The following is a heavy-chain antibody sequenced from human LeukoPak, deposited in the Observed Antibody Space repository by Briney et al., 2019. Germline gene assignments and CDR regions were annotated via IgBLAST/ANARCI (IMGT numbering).Heavy chain of an antibody. Sequence: ASVKVSCKASGGTFSSYAISWVRQAPGQGLEWMGGIIPIFGTANYAQKFQGRVTITADESTSTAYTELSRLRSDDTAVYYCARERAGYGGLDPWGQGTLVTVSS. V-gene: IGHV1-69*13. CDR1: GGTFSSYA. D-gene: IGHD4-23*01. CDR3: ARERAGYGGLDP. J-gene: IGHJ5*02. CDR2: IIPIFGTA.